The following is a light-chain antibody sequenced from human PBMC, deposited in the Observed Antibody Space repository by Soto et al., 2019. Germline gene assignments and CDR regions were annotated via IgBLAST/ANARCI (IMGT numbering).Light chain of an antibody. CDR2: DAS. J-gene: IGKJ2*01. V-gene: IGKV1-5*01. CDR3: QQYNSYSYT. Sequence: DIQMTQSPSTLSASVGDRVTITCRASQSINIWLAWYQQKPGKAPKFLIYDASSLESGVPSRFSGSGSGTEFTLTISSLQPDDFATDYCQQYNSYSYTFGQGTKLEIK. CDR1: QSINIW.